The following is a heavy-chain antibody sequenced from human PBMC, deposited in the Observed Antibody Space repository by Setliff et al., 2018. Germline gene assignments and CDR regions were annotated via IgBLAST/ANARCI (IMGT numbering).Heavy chain of an antibody. CDR2: INSGGTKT. Sequence: GGSLRLSCAASGFTFRSYEMNWVRQTAGKGLEWISYINSGGTKTYYADSVRGRFTISRDNAKNSLYLQLSSLRAEDTAIYYCARDEVNCSGSKCYSGFDSWGQGTLVTVSS. J-gene: IGHJ4*02. CDR3: ARDEVNCSGSKCYSGFDS. CDR1: GFTFRSYE. V-gene: IGHV3-48*03. D-gene: IGHD2-15*01.